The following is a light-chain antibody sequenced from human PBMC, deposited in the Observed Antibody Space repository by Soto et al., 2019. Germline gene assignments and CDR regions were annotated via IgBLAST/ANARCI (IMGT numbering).Light chain of an antibody. Sequence: DIQMTQSPSSLSASVGDRVTITCRASQGIIDYVAWYKHNPSKSPKLLIYSSSTLHSGVPSRFSGSGAGTDFTLTISCLQTEDAATYYCQKYNSAPQSFGQGTKVEI. CDR2: SSS. CDR1: QGIIDY. J-gene: IGKJ1*01. V-gene: IGKV1-27*01. CDR3: QKYNSAPQS.